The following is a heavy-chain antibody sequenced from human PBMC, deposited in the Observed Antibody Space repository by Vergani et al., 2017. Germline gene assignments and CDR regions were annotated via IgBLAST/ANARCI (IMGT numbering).Heavy chain of an antibody. D-gene: IGHD2-2*01. J-gene: IGHJ4*02. CDR2: IIPIFGTA. Sequence: QVQLVQSGAEVKKPGSSVKVSCKASGGTFSSYAISWVRQAPGQGLEWMGGIIPIFGTANYALKFQGRVTITADESTSTAYMELSSLSSEDTAVYYCACNIVVVPAANKYLLDYWGQGTLVTVSS. CDR1: GGTFSSYA. V-gene: IGHV1-69*01. CDR3: ACNIVVVPAANKYLLDY.